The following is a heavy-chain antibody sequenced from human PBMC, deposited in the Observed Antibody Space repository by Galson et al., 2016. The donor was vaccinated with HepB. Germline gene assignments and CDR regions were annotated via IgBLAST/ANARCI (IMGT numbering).Heavy chain of an antibody. V-gene: IGHV4-59*01. CDR3: ARDPAVAGVFDH. J-gene: IGHJ4*02. CDR1: GDSISSFY. CDR2: VYYSGNT. D-gene: IGHD6-19*01. Sequence: SETLSLTCTVSGDSISSFYWSWIRHPPGKGLEWIGFVYYSGNTKYNPSLKSRVTISVDTSKNQFSLKLSSVTAADTAVYYCARDPAVAGVFDHWGQGTLVTVSS.